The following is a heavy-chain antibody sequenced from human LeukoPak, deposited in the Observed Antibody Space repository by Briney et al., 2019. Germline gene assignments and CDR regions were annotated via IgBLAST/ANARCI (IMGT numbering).Heavy chain of an antibody. D-gene: IGHD7-27*01. CDR2: IILIFGIA. V-gene: IGHV1-69*04. CDR1: GGTFSSYA. J-gene: IGHJ6*02. CDR3: ARAGILTEDGENYYYYGMDV. Sequence: SVKLCCSASGGTFSSYAISWVRQAPGQGLGWMGRIILIFGIANYAQKFQGRVTITADKSTSTAYMERSSLRSKDTAVYYCARAGILTEDGENYYYYGMDVWGQGTTVTVSS.